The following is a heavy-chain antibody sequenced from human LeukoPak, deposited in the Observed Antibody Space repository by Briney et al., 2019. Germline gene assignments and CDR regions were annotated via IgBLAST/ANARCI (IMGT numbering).Heavy chain of an antibody. Sequence: GGSLRLSCAASGFTFSDYYMSRIRQAPGKGLEWVSYISSSGSTIYYADSVKGRFTISRDNAKNSLYLQMNSLRAEDTAVYYCAIYPTHIRYIVATMWGQGTLVTVSS. CDR3: AIYPTHIRYIVATM. CDR1: GFTFSDYY. CDR2: ISSSGSTI. J-gene: IGHJ4*02. D-gene: IGHD5-12*01. V-gene: IGHV3-11*01.